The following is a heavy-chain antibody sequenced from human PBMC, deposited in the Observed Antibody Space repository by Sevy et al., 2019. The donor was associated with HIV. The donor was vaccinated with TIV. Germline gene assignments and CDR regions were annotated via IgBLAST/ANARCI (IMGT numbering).Heavy chain of an antibody. CDR1: GFSFSTYW. J-gene: IGHJ4*02. D-gene: IGHD3-22*01. Sequence: GESLKISCAASGFSFSTYWMHWVRQAPGKGLEWVANIKQDESEKYHVASVKGRFTISRDNAKNSVYLEMNSLRPEDTDIYYCAKGNSGSFDYWGQGTLVTVSS. CDR2: IKQDESEK. V-gene: IGHV3-7*01. CDR3: AKGNSGSFDY.